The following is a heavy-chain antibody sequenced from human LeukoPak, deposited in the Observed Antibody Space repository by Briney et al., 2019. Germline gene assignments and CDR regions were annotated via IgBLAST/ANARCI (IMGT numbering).Heavy chain of an antibody. Sequence: GASVKVSCKASGYTFINYGISWVRQAPGQGLEWMGWISTYNGNTHYAQNLQGRVTMTTDRSTSTAYMELRSLRSDDPAVYYGAXXEXDDSYGYPYSLYYYYYMDVWGKGTTVTVSS. CDR1: GYTFINYG. J-gene: IGHJ6*03. D-gene: IGHD3-22*01. CDR3: AXXEXDDSYGYPYSLYYYYYMDV. V-gene: IGHV1-18*01. CDR2: ISTYNGNT.